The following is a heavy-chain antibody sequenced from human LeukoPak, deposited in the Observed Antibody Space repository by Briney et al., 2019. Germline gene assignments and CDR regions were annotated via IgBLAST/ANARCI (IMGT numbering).Heavy chain of an antibody. V-gene: IGHV3-11*04. J-gene: IGHJ4*02. CDR3: AREGLGDPTSGSWSDN. D-gene: IGHD1-26*01. CDR2: ISSSGSML. CDR1: GFTFSDYY. Sequence: AGGSLRLSCAASGFTFSDYYMSWVRQAPGKGLEWVSYISSSGSMLHYADSVEGRFTISRDNAKNSLYLRMNSLRAEDTAVYYCAREGLGDPTSGSWSDNWGQGTLVTVSS.